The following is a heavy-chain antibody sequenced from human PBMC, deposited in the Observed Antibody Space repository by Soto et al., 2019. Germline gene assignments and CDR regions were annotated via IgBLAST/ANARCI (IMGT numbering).Heavy chain of an antibody. CDR3: AIAVAGYDAFDI. J-gene: IGHJ3*02. V-gene: IGHV3-66*01. Sequence: EVQLVESGGGLVQPGGSLRLSCAASGFTVISNYMSWVRQAPGKGLEWVSVIYSGGSTYYADSVKGRFTISRDNSKNTLYLQMNCLRAEDTAVYYCAIAVAGYDAFDIWGQGTLVTVSS. D-gene: IGHD6-19*01. CDR1: GFTVISNY. CDR2: IYSGGST.